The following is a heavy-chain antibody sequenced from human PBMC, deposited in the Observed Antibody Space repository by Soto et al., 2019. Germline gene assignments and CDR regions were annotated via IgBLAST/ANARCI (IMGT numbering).Heavy chain of an antibody. CDR3: AGGNALDV. J-gene: IGHJ6*02. V-gene: IGHV3-7*01. CDR1: TFPFSTYW. CDR2: IHRDEIEK. Sequence: PRLSCAASTFPFSTYWMTWVRQAPGKGLEWVANIHRDEIEKYYMDSVKGRFTISRDNAKNSLYLQMTSLRAEDTAVYYCAGGNALDVWGQGTTVTVSS.